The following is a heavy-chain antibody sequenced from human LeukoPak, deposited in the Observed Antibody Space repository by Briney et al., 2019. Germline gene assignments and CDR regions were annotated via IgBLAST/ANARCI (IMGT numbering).Heavy chain of an antibody. CDR2: INPSGGST. J-gene: IGHJ6*03. V-gene: IGHV1-46*01. D-gene: IGHD2-2*01. CDR3: ASGGVPAARHYYYMDV. Sequence: ASVKVSCKASGYTFTSYYMHWVRQAPGQGLEWMGIINPSGGSTSYAQKFQGRVTMTRDTSTSTVYMELSSLRSEDTAVYYCASGGVPAARHYYYMDVWGKGTTVTVSS. CDR1: GYTFTSYY.